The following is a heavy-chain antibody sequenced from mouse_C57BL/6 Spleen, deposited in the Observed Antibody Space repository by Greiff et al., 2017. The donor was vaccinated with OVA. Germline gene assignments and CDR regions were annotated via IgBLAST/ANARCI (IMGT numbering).Heavy chain of an antibody. Sequence: VQLQQSGAELVRPGTSVKVSCKASGYAFTNYLIEWVKQRPGQGLEWIGVINPGSGGTNYNEKFKGKATLTADKSSSTAYMQLSSLTSEDSAVYFCAREGWLLNFDYWGQGTTLTVSS. J-gene: IGHJ2*01. CDR3: AREGWLLNFDY. V-gene: IGHV1-54*01. CDR2: INPGSGGT. CDR1: GYAFTNYL. D-gene: IGHD2-3*01.